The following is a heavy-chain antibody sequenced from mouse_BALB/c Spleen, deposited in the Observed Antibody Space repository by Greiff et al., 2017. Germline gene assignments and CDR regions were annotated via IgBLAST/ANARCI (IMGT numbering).Heavy chain of an antibody. D-gene: IGHD3-1*01. CDR1: GYSITSDYA. Sequence: EVQLQESGPGLVKPSQSLSLTCTVTGYSITSDYAWNWIRQFPGNKLEWMGYISYSGSTSYNPSLKSRISITRDTSKNQFFLQLNSVTTEDTATYYCARQLGYYYAMDYWGQGTSVTVSS. V-gene: IGHV3-2*02. CDR2: ISYSGST. CDR3: ARQLGYYYAMDY. J-gene: IGHJ4*01.